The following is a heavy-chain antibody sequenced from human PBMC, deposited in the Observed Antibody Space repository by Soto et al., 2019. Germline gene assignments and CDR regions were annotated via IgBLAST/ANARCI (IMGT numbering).Heavy chain of an antibody. CDR3: VRRGSETGWYYDQ. J-gene: IGHJ4*02. CDR2: ISGSGGRI. Sequence: EVQLLESGGGLVQPGGSLRLSCAASGFTFYRYDMFWVRQTPRRGLEWVSFISGSGGRIEYGDCVRGRFTASRDNAEDTLPLQMNSLAFDDPGVYYCVRRGSETGWYYDQWGQGTLVAVSS. D-gene: IGHD6-19*01. V-gene: IGHV3-23*02. CDR1: GFTFYRYD.